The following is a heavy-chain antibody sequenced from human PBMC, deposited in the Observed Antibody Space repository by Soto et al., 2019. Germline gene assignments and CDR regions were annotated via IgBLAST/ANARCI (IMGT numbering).Heavy chain of an antibody. CDR2: ISYDGSNK. CDR3: AKVPLVGATGGMGV. D-gene: IGHD1-26*01. V-gene: IGHV3-30*18. J-gene: IGHJ6*02. Sequence: QVQLVESGGGVVQPGRSLRLSCAASGFTFSSYGMHWVRQAPGKGLEWVAVISYDGSNKYYADSVKGRFTISRDNSKNTLYLQMNSLRAEDTAVYYCAKVPLVGATGGMGVWGQGTTVTVSS. CDR1: GFTFSSYG.